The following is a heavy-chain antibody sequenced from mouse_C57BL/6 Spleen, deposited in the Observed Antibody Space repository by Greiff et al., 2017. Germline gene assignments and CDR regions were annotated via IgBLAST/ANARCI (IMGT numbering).Heavy chain of an antibody. CDR3: ARSYDGYDDSYAMDY. Sequence: QVQLQQPGAELVKPGASVKMSCKASVYTFTSYWITWVKQRPGQGLEWIGDIYPGIGSTNYNEKFKSKAPLTVDTSSSTAYMQLSSLTSDDSAVYCCARSYDGYDDSYAMDYWGQGTSVTVSS. D-gene: IGHD2-3*01. J-gene: IGHJ4*01. CDR1: VYTFTSYW. V-gene: IGHV1-55*01. CDR2: IYPGIGST.